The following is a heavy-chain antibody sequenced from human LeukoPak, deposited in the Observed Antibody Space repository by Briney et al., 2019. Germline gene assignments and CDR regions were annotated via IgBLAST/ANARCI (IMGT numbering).Heavy chain of an antibody. Sequence: ASVKVSCKASGYTFTSYGISWVRQAPGQGLEWMGLISAYSSNTNHAQKVQGRVTMTTDTSTSTAYMELRSLRSDDTAVYYCARAVGGYCSGGSCYTDDYWGQGTLVTVSS. CDR1: GYTFTSYG. J-gene: IGHJ4*02. V-gene: IGHV1-18*04. CDR2: ISAYSSNT. CDR3: ARAVGGYCSGGSCYTDDY. D-gene: IGHD2-15*01.